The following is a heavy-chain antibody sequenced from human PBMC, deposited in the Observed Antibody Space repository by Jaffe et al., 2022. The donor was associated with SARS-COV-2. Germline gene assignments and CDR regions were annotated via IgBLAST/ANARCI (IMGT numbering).Heavy chain of an antibody. CDR1: GFTFSNYA. J-gene: IGHJ5*02. D-gene: IGHD3-9*01. V-gene: IGHV3-23*01. CDR2: ISGSGDST. Sequence: EVQLSESGGGLVQPGGSLRLSCAASGFTFSNYAMSWVRQAPGKGLEWVSAISGSGDSTYYADSVKGRFTISRDNSNNTLYLQMNSLRAEDTAVYSCAKRPCITVFGPNCNWFDPWGHGTLVTVSS. CDR3: AKRPCITVFGPNCNWFDP.